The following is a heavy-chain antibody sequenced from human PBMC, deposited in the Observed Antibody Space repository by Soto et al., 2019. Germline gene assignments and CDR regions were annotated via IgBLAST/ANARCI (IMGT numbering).Heavy chain of an antibody. CDR1: GYSFTSYW. CDR2: IYPGDSDT. D-gene: IGHD3-16*01. V-gene: IGHV5-51*01. CDR3: ARLRDGPYYYYGMDV. Sequence: PGESLKISCQGSGYSFTSYWIGWVRQMPGKGLEWMGIIYPGDSDTRYSPSFQGQVTISADKSISTAYLQWSSLKASDTAMYYCARLRDGPYYYYGMDVWGQGTTVTVSS. J-gene: IGHJ6*02.